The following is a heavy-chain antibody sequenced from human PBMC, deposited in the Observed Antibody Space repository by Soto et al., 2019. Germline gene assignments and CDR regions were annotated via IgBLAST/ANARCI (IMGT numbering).Heavy chain of an antibody. Sequence: QVQLVESGGGVVQPGRSLRLSCAASGFTFSSYGMHWVRQAPGKGLEWVAVISYDGSNKYYADSVKGRLTISRDNSKNTLYLQMNSLRAEDTAVYYCAKDYTAMIPDYWGQGTLVTVSS. J-gene: IGHJ4*02. CDR1: GFTFSSYG. CDR2: ISYDGSNK. CDR3: AKDYTAMIPDY. D-gene: IGHD5-18*01. V-gene: IGHV3-30*18.